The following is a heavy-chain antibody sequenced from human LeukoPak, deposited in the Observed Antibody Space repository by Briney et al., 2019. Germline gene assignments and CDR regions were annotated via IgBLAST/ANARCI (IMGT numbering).Heavy chain of an antibody. CDR3: ARSSGWKYNIDY. Sequence: ASVKVSCKASGYTFNGYYKHWVRQAPGQGLEWMGWINPNSGGTNYARKFQGRVTMTRDTSINTAYMELSRLRSDDTAMYYCARSSGWKYNIDYWGQGTLVTVSS. D-gene: IGHD6-19*01. CDR2: INPNSGGT. V-gene: IGHV1-2*02. J-gene: IGHJ4*02. CDR1: GYTFNGYY.